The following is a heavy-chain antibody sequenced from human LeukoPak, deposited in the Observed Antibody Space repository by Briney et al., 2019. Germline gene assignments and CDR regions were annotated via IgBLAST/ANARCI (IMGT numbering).Heavy chain of an antibody. CDR2: ISPYTGNT. CDR1: GYTFTNYG. J-gene: IGHJ5*02. Sequence: GASVKVSCKASGYTFTNYGITWVRQAPGQGLEWMGWISPYTGNTNYAQKLQGRVTMTTDTSTSTAYMELRSLRSDDTAVYYCARDRAPEITIFGISNNWFDPWGRGTLVTVSS. D-gene: IGHD3-3*01. CDR3: ARDRAPEITIFGISNNWFDP. V-gene: IGHV1-18*01.